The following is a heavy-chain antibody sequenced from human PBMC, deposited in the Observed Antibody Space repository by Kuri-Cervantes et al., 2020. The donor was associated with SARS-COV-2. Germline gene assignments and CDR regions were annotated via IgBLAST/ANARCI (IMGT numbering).Heavy chain of an antibody. Sequence: GSLRLSCTVSGGSISSYYWSWIRQPAGKGLEWIGRIYTSGSTNYNPSLKSRVTMSVDTSKNQFSLKLSSVTAADTAVYFCARSQVVRHLDWSSELSYRYYMDVWGKGTTVTVSS. D-gene: IGHD3-9*01. CDR3: ARSQVVRHLDWSSELSYRYYMDV. CDR1: GGSISSYY. CDR2: IYTSGST. J-gene: IGHJ6*04. V-gene: IGHV4-4*07.